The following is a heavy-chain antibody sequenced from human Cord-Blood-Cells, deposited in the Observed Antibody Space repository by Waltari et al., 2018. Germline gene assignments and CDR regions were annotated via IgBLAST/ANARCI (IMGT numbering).Heavy chain of an antibody. CDR1: GFTFSSYG. V-gene: IGHV3-30*18. J-gene: IGHJ4*02. CDR2: ISYDGSNK. CDR3: AKDRYSSSWFDY. Sequence: QVQLVESGGGVVQPGRSLRLSCAASGFTFSSYGMHWVRQAPGKGLEWVAVISYDGSNKYYADSVKGRFTISRDNSKNTLYLQMNSLRAEDTAVYYCAKDRYSSSWFDYWGQGTLVTVSS. D-gene: IGHD6-13*01.